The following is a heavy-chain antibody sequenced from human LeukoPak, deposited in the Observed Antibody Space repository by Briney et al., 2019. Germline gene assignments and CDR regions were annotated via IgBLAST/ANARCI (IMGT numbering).Heavy chain of an antibody. J-gene: IGHJ4*02. Sequence: GGSLRLSCAASGFTFDDYAMNWVRQAPGKGLEWVSLISGDGGSTYYADSVKSRFTISRDNSKNSLYLQMNSLRTEDTALYYCAKDMGYDILTGPGYWGQGTLVTVSS. CDR2: ISGDGGST. D-gene: IGHD3-9*01. CDR3: AKDMGYDILTGPGY. CDR1: GFTFDDYA. V-gene: IGHV3-43*02.